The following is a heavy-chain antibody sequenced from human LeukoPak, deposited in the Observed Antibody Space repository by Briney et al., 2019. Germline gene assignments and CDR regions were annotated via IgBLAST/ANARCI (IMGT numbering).Heavy chain of an antibody. V-gene: IGHV3-21*01. J-gene: IGHJ4*02. CDR1: GFTFSSYS. Sequence: GGSLRLSCAASGFTFSSYSMNWVRQAPGMGLEWVSSISSSSSYIYYADSVKGRFTISRDNAKNSLYLQMNSLRAEDTAVYYCARAGIAAAGTGSYYFDYWGQGTLVTVSS. CDR2: ISSSSSYI. D-gene: IGHD6-13*01. CDR3: ARAGIAAAGTGSYYFDY.